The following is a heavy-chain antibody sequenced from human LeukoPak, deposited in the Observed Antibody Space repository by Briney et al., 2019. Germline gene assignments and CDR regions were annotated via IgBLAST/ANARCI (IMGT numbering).Heavy chain of an antibody. V-gene: IGHV1-3*01. J-gene: IGHJ4*02. D-gene: IGHD6-13*01. Sequence: ASVKVSCKASGYTFTIYAMHWVRQAPRQRLEWMGWINAGNGNTKYSQKFQGRVTITRDTSASTAYMELSSLRSEDTAVYYCASGGSSWYGDYFDYWGQGTLVTVSS. CDR3: ASGGSSWYGDYFDY. CDR2: INAGNGNT. CDR1: GYTFTIYA.